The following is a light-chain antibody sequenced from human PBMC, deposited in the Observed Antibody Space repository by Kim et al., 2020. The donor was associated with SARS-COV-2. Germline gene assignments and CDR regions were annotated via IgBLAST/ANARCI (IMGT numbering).Light chain of an antibody. CDR3: ATWDGSLRAVV. Sequence: QSVLTQPPSVSAAPGQKVTISCSGSSSNIGNNYVSWYQQLPGTAPKLLIYDNNKRPSGIPHRFSGSKSGTSATLGITGLQTGDEADYYCATWDGSLRAVVFGGGTKLTVL. J-gene: IGLJ3*02. CDR1: SSNIGNNY. V-gene: IGLV1-51*01. CDR2: DNN.